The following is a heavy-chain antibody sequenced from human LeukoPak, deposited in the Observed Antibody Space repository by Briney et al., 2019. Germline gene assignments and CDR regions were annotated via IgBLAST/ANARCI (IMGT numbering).Heavy chain of an antibody. Sequence: GGSLRLSCSASGFTFSNQNMNWVRQAPGKGLEWLSYISGSGSDIYYADSVKGRFTISRDNAKNSLFLRMNSLRGEDTAMYYWAGCYGSSWFENWGPGTLVIVSS. CDR2: ISGSGSDI. CDR3: AGCYGSSWFEN. D-gene: IGHD6-13*01. V-gene: IGHV3-21*05. CDR1: GFTFSNQN. J-gene: IGHJ5*02.